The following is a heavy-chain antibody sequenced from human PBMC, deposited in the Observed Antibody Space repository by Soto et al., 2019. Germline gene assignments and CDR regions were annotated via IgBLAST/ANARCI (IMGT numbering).Heavy chain of an antibody. CDR2: IYYSGST. Sequence: QVQLQESGPGLVKPSETLSLTCTVSGGSISSYYWSWIRQPPGKGLEWIGYIYYSGSTNYNPSLKSRVTISVDTSKNQFSLKLSSVTAAVTAVYYCASVLGGAFDIWGQGTMVTVSS. D-gene: IGHD1-26*01. V-gene: IGHV4-59*01. CDR3: ASVLGGAFDI. J-gene: IGHJ3*02. CDR1: GGSISSYY.